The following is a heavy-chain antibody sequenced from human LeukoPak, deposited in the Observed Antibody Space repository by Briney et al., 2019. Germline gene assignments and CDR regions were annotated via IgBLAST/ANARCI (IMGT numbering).Heavy chain of an antibody. CDR2: IIPIFGIA. D-gene: IGHD2-15*01. CDR1: GGTFSSYA. J-gene: IGHJ4*02. V-gene: IGHV1-69*04. CDR3: AVSTGYCSGGSCPLNLDY. Sequence: ASVKVSCKASGGTFSSYAISWVRQAPGQGLEWMGRIIPIFGIANYAQKFQGRVTITADKSTSTAYMELSSLRSEDTAVYYCAVSTGYCSGGSCPLNLDYWGQGTLVTVSS.